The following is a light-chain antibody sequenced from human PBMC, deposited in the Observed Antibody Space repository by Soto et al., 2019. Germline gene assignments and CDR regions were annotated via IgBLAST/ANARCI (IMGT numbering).Light chain of an antibody. J-gene: IGLJ3*02. V-gene: IGLV4-69*01. CDR1: SGHSSYA. CDR3: QTWGTGIWV. CDR2: LNSDGSH. Sequence: QLVLTQSPSASASLGASVKDTCTLSSGHSSYAIAWHQQQPEKGPRYLMKLNSDGSHSKGDGIPDRFSGSSSGAERYLTISSLQSEDEADYYCQTWGTGIWVFGGGTKLTVL.